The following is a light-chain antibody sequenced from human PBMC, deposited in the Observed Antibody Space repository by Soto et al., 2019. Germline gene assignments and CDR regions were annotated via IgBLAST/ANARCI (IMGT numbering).Light chain of an antibody. CDR2: EVT. Sequence: QSVLTQPPSASGSPGQSVTISCTGTGSDVGGYDYVSWYQQHPGKAPKLMIYEVTIRPSGVSDRFSGSKSGNTASLTVSGLQAEDEADYYCSSYTGGNPSYVFGTGTKVTVL. J-gene: IGLJ1*01. V-gene: IGLV2-8*01. CDR1: GSDVGGYDY. CDR3: SSYTGGNPSYV.